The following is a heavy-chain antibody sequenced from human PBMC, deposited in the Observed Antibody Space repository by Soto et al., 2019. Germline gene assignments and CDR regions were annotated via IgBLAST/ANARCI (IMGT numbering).Heavy chain of an antibody. Sequence: PGGSLRLSCATSGFPFSDYYMSWIRQAPGKGLEWLSHIIPKSTYRNYADSVKGRFTTSRDNTKSSLFLQMNSLGVEDTAVYYCARGGGGGLFEHWGQGVLVTVS. V-gene: IGHV3-11*06. J-gene: IGHJ4*02. CDR1: GFPFSDYY. D-gene: IGHD2-21*01. CDR2: IIPKSTYR. CDR3: ARGGGGGLFEH.